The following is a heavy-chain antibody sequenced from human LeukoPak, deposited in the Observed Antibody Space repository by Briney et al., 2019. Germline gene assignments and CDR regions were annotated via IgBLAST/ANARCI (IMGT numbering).Heavy chain of an antibody. CDR3: ARDSSGWSHDAFDI. Sequence: PGGSLRLSCAASGFTFSSYEMNWVRQAPGKGLERVSYISSSGSTIYYTDSVKGRFTISRDNAKNSLYLQMNSLRAEDTAIYYCARDSSGWSHDAFDIWGQGTMVTVSS. D-gene: IGHD6-19*01. CDR2: ISSSGSTI. CDR1: GFTFSSYE. V-gene: IGHV3-48*03. J-gene: IGHJ3*02.